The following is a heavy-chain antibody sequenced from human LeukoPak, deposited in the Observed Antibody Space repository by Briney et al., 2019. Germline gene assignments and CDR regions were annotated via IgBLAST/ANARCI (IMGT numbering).Heavy chain of an antibody. Sequence: SETLSLTCTVSGGSISSYYWSWIRQPPGKGLEWIGYIYYSGSTNYNPSLKSRVTISVDTSKNQFSLKLSSVTAADTAVYYCARAVSAEIAYYYYGMDVWGQGTTVTVSS. J-gene: IGHJ6*02. CDR1: GGSISSYY. V-gene: IGHV4-59*01. CDR3: ARAVSAEIAYYYYGMDV. CDR2: IYYSGST. D-gene: IGHD3-16*02.